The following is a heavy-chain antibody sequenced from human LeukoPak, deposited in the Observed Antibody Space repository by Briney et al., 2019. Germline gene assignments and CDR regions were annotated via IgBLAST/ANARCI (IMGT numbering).Heavy chain of an antibody. CDR2: IFYSGST. CDR3: ARSLSRSSYYGMDV. J-gene: IGHJ6*02. CDR1: GDSISGYY. Sequence: PSETLSLTCAVSGDSISGYYWSWIRQPPGKGLEWIGYIFYSGSTDYNPSLKSRHTISADTSRNQFSLKLSSVTAADTAVYYCARSLSRSSYYGMDVWGQGTTVTVSS. V-gene: IGHV4-59*01.